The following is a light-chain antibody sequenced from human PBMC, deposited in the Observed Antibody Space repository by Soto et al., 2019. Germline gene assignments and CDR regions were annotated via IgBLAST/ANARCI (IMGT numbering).Light chain of an antibody. V-gene: IGLV2-23*02. CDR2: EVS. J-gene: IGLJ3*02. CDR1: SSDVGSYNL. CDR3: CSYADSSRPWV. Sequence: QSALTQPASVSGSPGQSITISCTGTSSDVGSYNLVSWYQQHPGKAPKLIIYEVSKWPSGVSNRFSGSKSGNTASLTISGLQAEDEADYYCCSYADSSRPWVFGGGTKLTVL.